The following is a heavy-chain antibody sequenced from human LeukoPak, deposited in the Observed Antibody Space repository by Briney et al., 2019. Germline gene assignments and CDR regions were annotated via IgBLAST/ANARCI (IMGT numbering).Heavy chain of an antibody. J-gene: IGHJ4*02. CDR3: AREGLGSGAQVDY. D-gene: IGHD3-10*01. CDR1: GGSISSGGYY. Sequence: SQTLSLTCTVSGGSISSGGYYWSWIRQHPAKGLEWIGYIYYSGSTYYNPSLKSRVTISVDTSKNQFSLKLSSVTAADTAVYYCAREGLGSGAQVDYWGQGTLVTVSS. V-gene: IGHV4-31*03. CDR2: IYYSGST.